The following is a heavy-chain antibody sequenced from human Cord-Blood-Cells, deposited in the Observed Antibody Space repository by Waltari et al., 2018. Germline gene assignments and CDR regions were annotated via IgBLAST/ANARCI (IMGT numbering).Heavy chain of an antibody. V-gene: IGHV1-69*01. CDR3: AREVEPPADIKDYYYGMDV. CDR1: GGTFSSYA. J-gene: IGHJ6*02. Sequence: QVQLVQSGAEVKKPGSSVKVSCKASGGTFSSYAISWVRQAPGQGLEWMGGIIPIFGTANYAQKFQGRVTITADESTSTAYMELSSLRSEDTAVYYCAREVEPPADIKDYYYGMDVWGQGTTVTVSS. CDR2: IIPIFGTA.